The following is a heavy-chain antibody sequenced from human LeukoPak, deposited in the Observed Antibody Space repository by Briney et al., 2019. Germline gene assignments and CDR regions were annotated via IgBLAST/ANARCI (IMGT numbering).Heavy chain of an antibody. V-gene: IGHV3-9*01. CDR1: GFTLVDYA. J-gene: IGHJ6*02. CDR3: AKAGDSSGNYGMDV. D-gene: IGHD3-22*01. CDR2: ISWNSGSI. Sequence: PGRSLRLSCSASGFTLVDYAMPWVRQAPGKGLEWVSGISWNSGSIGYADSVKGRFTSSRDNAKNSLYLQMNSLRAYDTALYYCAKAGDSSGNYGMDVWGQGTTVTVSS.